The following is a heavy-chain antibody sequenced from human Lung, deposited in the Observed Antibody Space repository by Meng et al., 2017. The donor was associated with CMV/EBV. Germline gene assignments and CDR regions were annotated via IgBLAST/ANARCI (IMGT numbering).Heavy chain of an antibody. CDR1: GYTFINYY. D-gene: IGHD3-16*01. Sequence: VPVGQAGRKVTKPWASVTISCNASGYTFINYYMPGVRQAPVPGLEWMGIINTSVGYTSHAQKFQGRVTMTRDTSTSTVHMEVSSLRSADTAVYYCARASRVLGGFDYWGQGTLVTVSS. CDR2: INTSVGYT. CDR3: ARASRVLGGFDY. V-gene: IGHV1-46*01. J-gene: IGHJ4*02.